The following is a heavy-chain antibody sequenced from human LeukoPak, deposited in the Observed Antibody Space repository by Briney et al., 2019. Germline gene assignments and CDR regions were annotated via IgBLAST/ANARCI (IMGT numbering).Heavy chain of an antibody. V-gene: IGHV6-1*01. CDR3: ARDVWVKTGDSLDI. J-gene: IGHJ3*02. D-gene: IGHD7-27*01. CDR2: TYYRSKWYN. CDR1: GDSVSSNSAA. Sequence: SQTLSLTCAVSGDSVSSNSAAWNWIRQSPSRGLEWLGRTYYRSKWYNDYALSVKSRITINPDTSKNQSSLQLNSVTPEDTAVYYCARDVWVKTGDSLDIWGQGTMVTVSS.